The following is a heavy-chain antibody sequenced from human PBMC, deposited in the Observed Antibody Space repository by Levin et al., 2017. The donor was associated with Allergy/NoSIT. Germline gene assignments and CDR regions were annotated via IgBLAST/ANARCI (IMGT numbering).Heavy chain of an antibody. CDR3: ARQLGNFWSGYNYFDY. V-gene: IGHV3-48*03. CDR1: GFTFSSYE. J-gene: IGHJ4*02. D-gene: IGHD3-3*01. Sequence: GESLKIPCAASGFTFSSYEMNWVRRAPGKGLEWVSYISSTGSTIYSADSVKGRFTISRDNAKNSLYLHMNSLRAEDTAVYYCARQLGNFWSGYNYFDYWGQGTLVTVSS. CDR2: ISSTGSTI.